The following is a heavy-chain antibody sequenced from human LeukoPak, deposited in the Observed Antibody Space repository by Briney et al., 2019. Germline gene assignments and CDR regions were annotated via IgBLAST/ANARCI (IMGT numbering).Heavy chain of an antibody. Sequence: PGGSLRLSCAASGFTFSSYSMSWVRQAPGKGLEWVSLISGSGGSTYYADSVKGRFTISRDNSKNTLYLQMNSLRAEDTAVFFCAKEPLHCDADCFSLLDSWGQGTLVTVSS. V-gene: IGHV3-23*01. CDR3: AKEPLHCDADCFSLLDS. J-gene: IGHJ4*02. D-gene: IGHD2-21*02. CDR1: GFTFSSYS. CDR2: ISGSGGST.